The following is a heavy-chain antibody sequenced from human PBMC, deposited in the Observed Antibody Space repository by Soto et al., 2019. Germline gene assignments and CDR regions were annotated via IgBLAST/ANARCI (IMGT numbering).Heavy chain of an antibody. V-gene: IGHV3-23*01. J-gene: IGHJ4*02. CDR1: GFNVGAVA. Sequence: GGSLRLSCAASGFNVGAVAVNWVRQAPGKGLEWVSGISVSDAFIYYADSVRGRFSIPRAASENILYLQMNSLRVDDTALYYCTRETVAGITGLDYWGPGTLVTVSS. CDR2: ISVSDAFI. D-gene: IGHD1-20*01. CDR3: TRETVAGITGLDY.